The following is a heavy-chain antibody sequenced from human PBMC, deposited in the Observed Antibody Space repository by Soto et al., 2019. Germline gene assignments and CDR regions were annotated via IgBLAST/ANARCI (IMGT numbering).Heavy chain of an antibody. J-gene: IGHJ5*01. CDR1: AVTFTDYT. Sequence: PGGALGLSCVASAVTFTDYTCSVVLHAPGKGLEWVSGMSWHGKHKYFSDLVNGRVNVSRENYKNTMHVHMSGLISEDRAFYYCVTHNSLSSILVSGPLGFGPWGQVKLITASS. CDR2: MSWHGKHK. CDR3: VTHNSLSSILVSGPLGFGP. V-gene: IGHV3-23*01. D-gene: IGHD6-19*01.